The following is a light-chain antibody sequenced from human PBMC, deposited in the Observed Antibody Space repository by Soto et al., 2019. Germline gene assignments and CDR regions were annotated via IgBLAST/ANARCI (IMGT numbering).Light chain of an antibody. CDR3: LSFTTTSTHV. J-gene: IGLJ1*01. CDR1: ISDIGAYDY. Sequence: QSPLTQAASLSGSPGQSITIACTGTISDIGAYDYVSWFQQHPGKAPKLMISEVNNRPSGVSNRFSGSKSGNTAHLTISGLQVEDEAEYFCLSFTTTSTHVFGTGTKVTVL. V-gene: IGLV2-14*01. CDR2: EVN.